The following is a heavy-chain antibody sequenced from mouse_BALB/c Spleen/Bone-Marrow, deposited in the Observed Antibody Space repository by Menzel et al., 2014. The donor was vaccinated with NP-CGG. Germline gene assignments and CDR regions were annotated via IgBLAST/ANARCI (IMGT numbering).Heavy chain of an antibody. V-gene: IGHV1S81*02. Sequence: VQLQQSGAELVKPGASVKLSCTASGYTFTNYWMHWVKQRPGQGLEWIGVINPSNDRNTYNERFTSKATLTVDKSSSTAYMKLSSLTSEDAAVYYCATGFDYWGQRATRTLSS. CDR2: INPSNDRN. J-gene: IGHJ2*01. CDR1: GYTFTNYW. CDR3: ATGFDY.